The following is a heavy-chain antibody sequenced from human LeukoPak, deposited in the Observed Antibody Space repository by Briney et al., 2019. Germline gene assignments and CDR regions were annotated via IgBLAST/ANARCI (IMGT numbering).Heavy chain of an antibody. D-gene: IGHD1-7*01. CDR1: GGSISSYY. Sequence: SETLSLTCTVSGGSISSYYWSWIRQPPGKGLEWIGYIYYSGSTNYNPSLKSRVTISVDTSKNQFSLKLSSVTAADTAVYYCARGSSSYNWNFSMFSYWFDPWGQGTLVTVSS. V-gene: IGHV4-59*01. J-gene: IGHJ5*02. CDR3: ARGSSSYNWNFSMFSYWFDP. CDR2: IYYSGST.